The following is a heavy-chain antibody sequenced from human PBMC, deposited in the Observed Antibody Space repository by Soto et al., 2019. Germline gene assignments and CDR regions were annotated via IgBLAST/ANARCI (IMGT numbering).Heavy chain of an antibody. Sequence: QVQLVVSGGGLVKPGGSLRISCAASGFTFSDYYISWIRQAPGKGLEWVSYISSSGSIIYYADSVKGRFTISRDNAKNSLYLQMNSLRAEDTAVYYCXXXGYDSNYYAVTPLSAGHFWGQGTLVTVS. CDR2: ISSSGSII. V-gene: IGHV3-11*01. CDR3: XXXGYDSNYYAVTPLSAGHF. CDR1: GFTFSDYY. J-gene: IGHJ4*02. D-gene: IGHD4-4*01.